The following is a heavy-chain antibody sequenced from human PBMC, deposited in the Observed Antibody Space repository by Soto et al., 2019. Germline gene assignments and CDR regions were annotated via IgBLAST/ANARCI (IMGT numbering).Heavy chain of an antibody. D-gene: IGHD3-16*01. V-gene: IGHV3-7*01. CDR3: ASPLIGVMSLGIIY. CDR2: IKNDGGEK. CDR1: GFTFSNYW. J-gene: IGHJ4*02. Sequence: HPGGSLRLSCAASGFTFSNYWMSWVRQAPGRGLEWVASIKNDGGEKYYTDSVKGRFTISRDNAKNTLYLQMNSLRAEDTAVYYCASPLIGVMSLGIIYWGQGALVTVSS.